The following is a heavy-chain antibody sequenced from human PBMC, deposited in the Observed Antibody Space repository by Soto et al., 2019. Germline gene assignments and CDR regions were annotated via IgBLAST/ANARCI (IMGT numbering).Heavy chain of an antibody. J-gene: IGHJ6*02. CDR3: ARATLRYYAIDV. Sequence: QVQLVQSGAEVKKPGTSVMLSCKASGYTFINYVMHWVRQVPGQSPEWMGWINVGSGNTKPSQRFQGRVTFTRDTSASTAYMELSSLRSEDTAVYYCARATLRYYAIDVWGQGTTVTVSS. V-gene: IGHV1-3*01. D-gene: IGHD3-16*01. CDR2: INVGSGNT. CDR1: GYTFINYV.